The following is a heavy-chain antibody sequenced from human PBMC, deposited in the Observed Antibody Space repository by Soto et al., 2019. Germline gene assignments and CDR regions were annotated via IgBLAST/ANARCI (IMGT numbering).Heavy chain of an antibody. Sequence: GGSLRLSCAASGFTFSSYAMSWVRQAPGKGLEWVSGISGSGDNTYYADSVKGRFTISRDSSTNTLYLQMNSLRVEDTAIYYGAKGLKRLDYNYYYMDVWGKGTTVTVSS. CDR2: ISGSGDNT. CDR3: AKGLKRLDYNYYYMDV. J-gene: IGHJ6*03. CDR1: GFTFSSYA. V-gene: IGHV3-23*01.